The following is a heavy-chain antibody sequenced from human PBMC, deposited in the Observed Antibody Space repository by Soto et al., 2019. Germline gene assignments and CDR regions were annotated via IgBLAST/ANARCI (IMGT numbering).Heavy chain of an antibody. CDR3: ARGGFDHSFDL. D-gene: IGHD3-9*01. CDR2: VDNDGRDR. CDR1: GFPFRPYW. Sequence: EVQLVESGGDLVQPGGSLRLSCIASGFPFRPYWMHWVRQVPGKGLVWVSRVDNDGRDRIYADSVKGRFIVSRDNAKNTLFLQLNSLRVDDTAVYYCARGGFDHSFDLWGQGTMVTVSS. V-gene: IGHV3-74*01. J-gene: IGHJ3*01.